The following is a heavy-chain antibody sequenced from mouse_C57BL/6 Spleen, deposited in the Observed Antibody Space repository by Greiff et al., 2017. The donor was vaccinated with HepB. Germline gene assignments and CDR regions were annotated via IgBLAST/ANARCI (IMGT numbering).Heavy chain of an antibody. V-gene: IGHV1-43*01. CDR2: INPSTGGT. Sequence: EVQLQQSGPELVKPGASVKISCKASGYSFTGYYMHWVKQSSEKSLEWIGEINPSTGGTSYNQKFKGKATLTVDKSSSTAYMQLKSLTSEDSAVYYCARFRMTTVVDWYFDVWGTGTTVTVSS. CDR3: ARFRMTTVVDWYFDV. D-gene: IGHD1-1*01. CDR1: GYSFTGYY. J-gene: IGHJ1*03.